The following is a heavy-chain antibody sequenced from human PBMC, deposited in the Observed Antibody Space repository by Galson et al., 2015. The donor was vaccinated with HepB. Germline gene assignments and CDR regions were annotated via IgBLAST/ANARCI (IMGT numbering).Heavy chain of an antibody. V-gene: IGHV5-51*01. D-gene: IGHD2-2*01. CDR1: GYIFSNYW. J-gene: IGHJ5*02. CDR3: VRGQNNYCSTTSCFENWFDP. Sequence: QSGAEVKKPGESLKISCTGSGYIFSNYWIGWVRQMPGKGLEWMGIIYPGDSNSRYSPSFQGQVTISADKSISTAYLQWRSLKASDTAMYYCVRGQNNYCSTTSCFENWFDPWGQGTLITVSP. CDR2: IYPGDSNS.